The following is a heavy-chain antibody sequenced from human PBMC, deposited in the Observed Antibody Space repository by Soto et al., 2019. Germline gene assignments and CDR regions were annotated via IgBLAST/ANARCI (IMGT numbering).Heavy chain of an antibody. CDR2: IYHSGST. V-gene: IGHV4-30-2*01. CDR3: ARARDLVLVPAATNWFDP. J-gene: IGHJ5*02. D-gene: IGHD2-2*01. CDR1: GGSISSGGYS. Sequence: NPSETLSLTCAVSGGSISSGGYSWSWIRQPPGKGLEWIGYIYHSGSTYYNPSLKSRVTISVDRSKNQFSLKLSSVTAADTAVYYCARARDLVLVPAATNWFDPWGQGTLVTVSS.